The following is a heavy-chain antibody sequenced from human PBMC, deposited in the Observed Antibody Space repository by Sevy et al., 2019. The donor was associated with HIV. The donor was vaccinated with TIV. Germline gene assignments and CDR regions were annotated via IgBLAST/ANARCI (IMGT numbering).Heavy chain of an antibody. CDR3: TALESSRGSDY. CDR1: GFIFSGSA. CDR2: IRSKANSYAT. Sequence: GGSLRLSCAASGFIFSGSAMHWVRQASGKGLEWVGRIRSKANSYATAYAASVKGRFTISRDDSKNTAFLQMNSLTTGDTAVYYCTALESSRGSDYWGQGTLATVSS. D-gene: IGHD6-13*01. J-gene: IGHJ4*02. V-gene: IGHV3-73*01.